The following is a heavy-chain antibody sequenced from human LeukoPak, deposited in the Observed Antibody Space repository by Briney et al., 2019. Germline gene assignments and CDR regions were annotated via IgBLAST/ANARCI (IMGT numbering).Heavy chain of an antibody. CDR2: IYTTGST. CDR1: GGSISGGSYY. Sequence: SETLSLTCTVSGGSISGGSYYWSWIRQPAGKGLEWIGHIYTTGSTKYNPSLKSRVTISLDTSENQFSLKLSSVTAADTAVYYCARGAYFYGSGINWFDPWGQGTLITVSS. D-gene: IGHD3-10*01. J-gene: IGHJ5*02. CDR3: ARGAYFYGSGINWFDP. V-gene: IGHV4-61*09.